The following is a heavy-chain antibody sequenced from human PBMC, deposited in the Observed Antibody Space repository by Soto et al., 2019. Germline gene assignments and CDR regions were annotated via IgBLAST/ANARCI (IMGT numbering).Heavy chain of an antibody. CDR2: ISSSSSTI. D-gene: IGHD2-8*01. J-gene: IGHJ5*01. CDR1: GVTFSSYS. Sequence: PGGSLRLSCAASGVTFSSYSMNWVRQAPGKGLEWVSYISSSSSTIYYADSVKGRFTISPDTSNNQLSLQLNSVTPDDTAVYYCVRLIGNSWLDSWGQGTLVTVSS. CDR3: VRLIGNSWLDS. V-gene: IGHV3-48*01.